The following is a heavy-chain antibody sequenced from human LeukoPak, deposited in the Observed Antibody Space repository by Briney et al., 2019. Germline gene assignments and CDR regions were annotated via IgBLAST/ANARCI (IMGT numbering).Heavy chain of an antibody. D-gene: IGHD5-18*01. CDR2: INHSGST. CDR3: ARLHTAMEGGGIDY. V-gene: IGHV4-34*01. CDR1: GGSFSGYY. J-gene: IGHJ4*02. Sequence: SETLSLTCAVYGGSFSGYYWSWIRQPPGKGLEWIGEINHSGSTNYNPSLKSRVTISVDTSKNQFSLKLSSVTAADTAVYYCARLHTAMEGGGIDYWGQGTLVTVSS.